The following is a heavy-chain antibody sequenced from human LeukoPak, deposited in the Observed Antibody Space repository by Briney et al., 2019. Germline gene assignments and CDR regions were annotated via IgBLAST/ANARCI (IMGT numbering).Heavy chain of an antibody. CDR1: GYSISSGYY. CDR2: IYHSGST. Sequence: SETLSLTCPVSGYSISSGYYWGWIRQPPGKGLEWIGSIYHSGSTYYNPSLKSRVTVSVDTSKNQFSLKLSSVTAADTAVYYCARRLYSSSYWYFDLWGRGTLVTVRS. J-gene: IGHJ2*01. D-gene: IGHD6-6*01. V-gene: IGHV4-38-2*01. CDR3: ARRLYSSSYWYFDL.